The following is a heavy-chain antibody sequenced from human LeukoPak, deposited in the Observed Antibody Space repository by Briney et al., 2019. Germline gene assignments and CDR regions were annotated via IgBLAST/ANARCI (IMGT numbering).Heavy chain of an antibody. V-gene: IGHV3-30*04. CDR3: ARPKYTSGWFRSYFNY. D-gene: IGHD6-19*01. Sequence: GSLRLSCAASGFTFSTYAIHWVRQAPGKGLEWVAVISYDGSNKFYADSVKGRFTISRDNSKNTLYLQMNTLRAEDTAVYYCARPKYTSGWFRSYFNYWGQGTLVTVSS. J-gene: IGHJ4*02. CDR2: ISYDGSNK. CDR1: GFTFSTYA.